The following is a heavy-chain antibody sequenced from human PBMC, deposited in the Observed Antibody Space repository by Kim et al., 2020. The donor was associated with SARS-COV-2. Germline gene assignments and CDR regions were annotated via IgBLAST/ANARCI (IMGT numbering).Heavy chain of an antibody. D-gene: IGHD2-21*02. J-gene: IGHJ3*02. V-gene: IGHV3-53*01. CDR1: GFTVSSDY. Sequence: GGSLRLSCAASGFTVSSDYIIWVRQAPGKGLEWVSVSYSGGGTYYTDSVRGRFTVSRDTSKNTVYLQMNSLRAADTAVYFCARDCGGDCRRAFDIWGQGTMVTVSS. CDR2: SYSGGGT. CDR3: ARDCGGDCRRAFDI.